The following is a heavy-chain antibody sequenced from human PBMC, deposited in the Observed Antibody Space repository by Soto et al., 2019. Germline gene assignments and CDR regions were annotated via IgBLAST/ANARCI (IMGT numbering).Heavy chain of an antibody. D-gene: IGHD3-16*01. Sequence: QVQLVQSGAEVKNPGASVKVSCKTSGYIFTSYGIGWARQAPGQGLEWMGWINTYNGNTNYAQNLQGRVTLTTDTSTSTAYMELRSLRSNDTAIYYCAMVDVYVTPSPQDVWGQGTTVTVSS. CDR1: GYIFTSYG. CDR3: AMVDVYVTPSPQDV. J-gene: IGHJ6*02. CDR2: INTYNGNT. V-gene: IGHV1-18*01.